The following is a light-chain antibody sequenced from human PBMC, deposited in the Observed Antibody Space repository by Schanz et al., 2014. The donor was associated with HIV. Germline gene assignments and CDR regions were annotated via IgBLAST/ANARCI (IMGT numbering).Light chain of an antibody. CDR2: EAD. CDR1: SGDIGYY. V-gene: IGLV2-23*01. J-gene: IGLJ3*02. CDR3: SSYAGSRTVV. Sequence: QSALTQPPSASGSPGQSVTLSCTETSGDIGYYVSWYQHHPGKAPKLMIYEADKRPSGVSPRFSGSRSGNTASLTISGLQADDEADYYCSSYAGSRTVVFGGGTKLTVL.